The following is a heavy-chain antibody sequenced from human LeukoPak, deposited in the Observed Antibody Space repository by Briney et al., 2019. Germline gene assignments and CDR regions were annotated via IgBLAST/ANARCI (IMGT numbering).Heavy chain of an antibody. J-gene: IGHJ5*02. CDR3: ARVLSDGVLWFGESENSWFDP. CDR1: GYTFTSYG. D-gene: IGHD3-10*01. V-gene: IGHV1-18*01. CDR2: ISAYNGNT. Sequence: ASVKVSCKASGYTFTSYGISWVRQAPGQGLEWMGWISAYNGNTNYAQKLQGRVTMTTDTSTSTAYMELSSLRSDDTAVYYCARVLSDGVLWFGESENSWFDPWGQGTLVTVSS.